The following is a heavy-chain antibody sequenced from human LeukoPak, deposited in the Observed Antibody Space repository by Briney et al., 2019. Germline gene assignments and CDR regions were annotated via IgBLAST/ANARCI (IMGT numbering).Heavy chain of an antibody. D-gene: IGHD3-3*01. V-gene: IGHV3-53*01. CDR2: IYSGGST. J-gene: IGHJ4*02. CDR3: ARDRWLLS. CDR1: GFTVSSNY. Sequence: GGSLRLSCAASGFTVSSNYMSWVRQAPGEGLEWVSVIYSGGSTFYADSVKGRFTISRDNSKNTLYLQMNSLRAEDTAVYYCARDRWLLSWGQGTLVTVSS.